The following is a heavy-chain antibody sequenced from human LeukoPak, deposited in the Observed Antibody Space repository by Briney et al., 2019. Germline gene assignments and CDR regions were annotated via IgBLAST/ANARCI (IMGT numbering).Heavy chain of an antibody. CDR2: ISGSGGST. CDR3: AKPPRRDRSPAAAAAPP. J-gene: IGHJ5*02. D-gene: IGHD6-13*01. V-gene: IGHV3-23*01. Sequence: GGSLRLSCAASGFTFSSYAMSWVRQAPGKGLEWVSAISGSGGSTYYADSVKGRFTISRDNSKNTLYLQMNSLRAEDTAVYYCAKPPRRDRSPAAAAAPPWGQGTLVTVSS. CDR1: GFTFSSYA.